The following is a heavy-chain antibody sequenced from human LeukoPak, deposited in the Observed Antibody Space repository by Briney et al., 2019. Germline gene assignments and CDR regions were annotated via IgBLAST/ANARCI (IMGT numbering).Heavy chain of an antibody. D-gene: IGHD6-13*01. Sequence: SETLSLTCTVSGGSISSSSYYWGWIRRPPGKGLEGIGSIYYSGSTYYNPSLKSRVTISVDTSKNQFSLKLSSVTAADTAVYYCARGSSWYEVSWFDPWGQGTLVTVSS. J-gene: IGHJ5*02. CDR2: IYYSGST. V-gene: IGHV4-39*07. CDR1: GGSISSSSYY. CDR3: ARGSSWYEVSWFDP.